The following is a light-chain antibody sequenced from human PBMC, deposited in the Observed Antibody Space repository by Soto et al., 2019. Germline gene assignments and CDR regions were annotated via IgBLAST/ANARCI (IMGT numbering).Light chain of an antibody. Sequence: EIVLTQSPATLSLSPGERATLSCRAGQSVSNFLAWYLQRPGQAPRLLIFDASKRAAGVPARFSGSGSGTDFTLTISILEPEDFAVYYCQQRSSWPITFGQGTRLEIK. CDR3: QQRSSWPIT. V-gene: IGKV3-11*01. J-gene: IGKJ5*01. CDR1: QSVSNF. CDR2: DAS.